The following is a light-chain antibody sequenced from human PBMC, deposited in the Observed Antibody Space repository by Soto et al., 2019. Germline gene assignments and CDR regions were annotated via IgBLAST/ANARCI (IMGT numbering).Light chain of an antibody. J-gene: IGLJ2*01. CDR1: SNDVGDFNY. CDR3: SSYSSSTTHVV. CDR2: DVT. V-gene: IGLV2-14*03. Sequence: QSALTQPASVSGSPGRSVTISCTGTSNDVGDFNYVSWYQHLPGRAPKLIIYDVTNRPSGISYRFSASKSGRTASLTISGLQAEDEADYYCSSYSSSTTHVVFGGGTKLTVL.